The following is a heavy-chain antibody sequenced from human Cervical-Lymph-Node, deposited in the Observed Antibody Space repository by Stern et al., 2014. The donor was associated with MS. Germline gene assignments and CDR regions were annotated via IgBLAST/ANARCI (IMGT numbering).Heavy chain of an antibody. J-gene: IGHJ3*02. CDR2: IYYSGST. CDR1: GGSLSSYY. Sequence: QVQLQESGPGLVKPSETLSLTCTVSGGSLSSYYWSWIRQPPGKGLAWIGYIYYSGSTNYNPSLKSRVTISVDTSKNQFSLKLSSVTAADTAVYYCARAPRTVPRVSLGAFDIWGQGTMVTVSS. CDR3: ARAPRTVPRVSLGAFDI. D-gene: IGHD4-17*01. V-gene: IGHV4-59*01.